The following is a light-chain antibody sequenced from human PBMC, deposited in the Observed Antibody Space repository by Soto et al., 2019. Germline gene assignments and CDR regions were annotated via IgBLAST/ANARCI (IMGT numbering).Light chain of an antibody. J-gene: IGLJ1*01. CDR2: DVT. CDR3: SSYTSSSTYV. CDR1: SSDVAGYNY. V-gene: IGLV2-14*01. Sequence: QSALTQPASVSGSPGQSITISCTGTSSDVAGYNYVSWYQQHPNKAPKFMIYDVTNRPSGVSNRFSVSKSGNTASLTISGLQAEDEADYYCSSYTSSSTYVFGTGTKATVL.